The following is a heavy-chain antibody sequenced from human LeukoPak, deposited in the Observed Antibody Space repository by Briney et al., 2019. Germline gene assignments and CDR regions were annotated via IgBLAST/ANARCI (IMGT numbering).Heavy chain of an antibody. J-gene: IGHJ4*02. CDR1: GYTFTSYG. V-gene: IGHV1-18*01. CDR3: ARAGADGGSSGLRY. D-gene: IGHD4-23*01. Sequence: ASVKVSCKASGYTFTSYGISWVRQAPGQGLEWMGWISAYNGNTNYAQKLQGRVTMTTDTSTSTAYIELRSLRSEDTAVYYCARAGADGGSSGLRYWGQGTLVTVSS. CDR2: ISAYNGNT.